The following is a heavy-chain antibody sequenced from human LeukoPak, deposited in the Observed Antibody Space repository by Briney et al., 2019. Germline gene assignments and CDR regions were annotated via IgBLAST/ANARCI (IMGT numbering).Heavy chain of an antibody. CDR2: IYGGGST. J-gene: IGHJ4*02. V-gene: IGHV3-66*01. D-gene: IGHD6-13*01. Sequence: GGSLRLSCAASGFSVSSNYMSWVRQAPGKGLEWVSVIYGGGSTYYADSVKGRFTISRDNSKNTLYLQMGSLRADDTAVYYCARESLPPAAGFDYWGQGTLVTVSS. CDR1: GFSVSSNY. CDR3: ARESLPPAAGFDY.